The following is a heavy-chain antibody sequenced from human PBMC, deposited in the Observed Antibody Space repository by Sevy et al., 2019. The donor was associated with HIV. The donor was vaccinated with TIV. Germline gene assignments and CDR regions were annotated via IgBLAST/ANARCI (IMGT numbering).Heavy chain of an antibody. CDR1: GFTFSNAW. D-gene: IGHD4-17*01. V-gene: IGHV3-15*01. J-gene: IGHJ6*02. CDR3: TTGVYGDYGDYYYYYGMDV. Sequence: GGSLRLSCAASGFTFSNAWMSWVRQAPGKGLEWVGRIKSKTDGGTTDYAAPVKGRFTISREDSKNTRYLQMNSLKTEDTAVYYCTTGVYGDYGDYYYYYGMDVWGQGTTVTVSS. CDR2: IKSKTDGGTT.